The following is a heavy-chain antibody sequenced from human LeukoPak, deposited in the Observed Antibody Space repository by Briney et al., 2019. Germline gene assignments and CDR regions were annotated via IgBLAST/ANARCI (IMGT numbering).Heavy chain of an antibody. CDR2: VYSSGST. J-gene: IGHJ6*04. CDR3: AKNADNVNYYQWMDV. CDR1: GGSISRNNFC. Sequence: SETLSLTCSVSGGSISRNNFCWGWIRQSPGKGLEWIGCVYSSGSTNVSPSLKSRVTISVDTSKNQFSLRLRSVSAADTALYYCAKNADNVNYYQWMDVWGKGTMVAVSS. D-gene: IGHD1-1*01. V-gene: IGHV4-39*01.